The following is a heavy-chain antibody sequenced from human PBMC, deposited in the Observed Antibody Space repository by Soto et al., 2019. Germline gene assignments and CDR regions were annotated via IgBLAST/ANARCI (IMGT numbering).Heavy chain of an antibody. CDR1: GFTFSSYA. V-gene: IGHV3-23*01. CDR3: ARDSTVTTSFDY. J-gene: IGHJ4*02. Sequence: GGSLRLSCAASGFTFSSYAMSWVRQAPGKGLEWVSAISGSGGSTYYADSVKGRFTISRDNSKNTLYLQMNSLRAEDTAVYYCARDSTVTTSFDYWGQGTLVTVSS. CDR2: ISGSGGST. D-gene: IGHD4-17*01.